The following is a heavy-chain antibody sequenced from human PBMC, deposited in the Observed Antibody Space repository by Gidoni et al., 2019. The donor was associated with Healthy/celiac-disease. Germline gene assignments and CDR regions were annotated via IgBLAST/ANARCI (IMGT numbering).Heavy chain of an antibody. CDR2: ISGSGGST. V-gene: IGHV3-23*01. CDR1: GFTFSSYA. J-gene: IGHJ4*02. CDR3: AKGGGSGWSQGLFDY. Sequence: DVQLLESGGCLVQPGGSLSLSCAASGFTFSSYAMSWVPPAPGKGLEWVSDISGSGGSTYYADSGKGRCTISRDKSKNTLYLQMNSLRAEDTAVYYCAKGGGSGWSQGLFDYWGQGTLVTVSS. D-gene: IGHD6-19*01.